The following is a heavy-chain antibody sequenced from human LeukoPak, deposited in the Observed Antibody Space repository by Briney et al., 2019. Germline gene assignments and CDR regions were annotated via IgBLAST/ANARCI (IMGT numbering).Heavy chain of an antibody. J-gene: IGHJ4*02. V-gene: IGHV1-46*01. CDR1: GYTFTNYY. D-gene: IGHD3-10*01. CDR2: INPSGGST. CDR3: ARDMVRGVTGYYFDY. Sequence: GASVKVSCKASGYTFTNYYMHWVRQAPGQGLEWMGIINPSGGSTSYAQKFQGRVTMTRDTSTSTVYMELRSLRSEDTAVYYCARDMVRGVTGYYFDYWGQGTLVTVSS.